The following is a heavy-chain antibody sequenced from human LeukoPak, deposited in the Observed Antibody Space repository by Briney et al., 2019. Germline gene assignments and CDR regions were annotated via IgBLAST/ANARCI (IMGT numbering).Heavy chain of an antibody. CDR3: ARSYSGSYYAESGVDY. D-gene: IGHD1-26*01. CDR1: GYTFINYY. CDR2: INPSGGST. J-gene: IGHJ4*02. Sequence: GASVKVSCKASGYTFINYYRHWVRQAPGQGLEWMGIINPSGGSTRYAQKFQGRVTMTRDTSTSTVYMELSSLRSEDTAVYYCARSYSGSYYAESGVDYWGQGTLVTVSS. V-gene: IGHV1-46*01.